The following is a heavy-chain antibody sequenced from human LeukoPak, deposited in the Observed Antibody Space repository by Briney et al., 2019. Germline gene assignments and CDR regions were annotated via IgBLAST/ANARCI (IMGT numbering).Heavy chain of an antibody. CDR3: AREVAYCGGDCHSANWFDP. CDR2: IIPIFGTA. CDR1: GGTFSSYA. V-gene: IGHV1-69*01. Sequence: SVKVSCKASGGTFSSYAISWVWQAPGQGLEWMGGIIPIFGTANYAQKFQGRVTITADESTSTAYMELSSLRSEDTAVYYCAREVAYCGGDCHSANWFDPWRQGTLVTVSS. D-gene: IGHD2-21*02. J-gene: IGHJ5*02.